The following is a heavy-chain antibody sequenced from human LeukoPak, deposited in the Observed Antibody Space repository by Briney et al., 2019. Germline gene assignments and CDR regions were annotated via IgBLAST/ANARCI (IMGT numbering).Heavy chain of an antibody. CDR2: IYTSGST. CDR1: GGSISSYY. V-gene: IGHV4-4*07. J-gene: IGHJ2*01. CDR3: ARFSLVAAAGTYWYFDL. Sequence: PSETLSLTCTVSGGSISSYYWSWIRQPAGKGLEWIGRIYTSGSTNYNPSLKSRVTMSVDTSKNQFSLKLSSVTAADTAVYYCARFSLVAAAGTYWYFDLWGRGTLVTVSS. D-gene: IGHD6-13*01.